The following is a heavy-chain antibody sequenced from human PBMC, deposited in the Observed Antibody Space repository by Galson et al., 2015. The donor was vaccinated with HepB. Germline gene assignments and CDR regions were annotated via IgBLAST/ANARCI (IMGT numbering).Heavy chain of an antibody. CDR2: ISYEGNNQ. CDR1: GFTFSLYG. CDR3: AKDLGINTAAFDS. J-gene: IGHJ4*02. V-gene: IGHV3-30*18. D-gene: IGHD5-18*01. Sequence: LRLSCAASGFTFSLYGIHWVRQAPGKGLEWVALISYEGNNQYYADSVKGRFTISRDNSKNTVFLEMNSLRAADTALYYCAKDLGINTAAFDSWGQGTLLTVSS.